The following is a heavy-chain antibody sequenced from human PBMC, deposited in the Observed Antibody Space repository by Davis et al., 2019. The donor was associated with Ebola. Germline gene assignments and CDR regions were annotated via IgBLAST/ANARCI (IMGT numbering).Heavy chain of an antibody. Sequence: PGGSLRLSCAASGFTFSSYSMNWVRQAPGKGLEWVSAISGSGGSTYYADSVKGRFTISRDNSKNTLYLQMNSLRAEDTAVYYCAKPPWVITLIVVSYYFDYWGQGTLVTVSS. CDR2: ISGSGGST. J-gene: IGHJ4*02. CDR3: AKPPWVITLIVVSYYFDY. D-gene: IGHD3-22*01. V-gene: IGHV3-23*01. CDR1: GFTFSSYS.